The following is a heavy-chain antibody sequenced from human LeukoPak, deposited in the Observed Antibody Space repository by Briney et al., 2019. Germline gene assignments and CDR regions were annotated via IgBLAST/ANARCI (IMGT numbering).Heavy chain of an antibody. D-gene: IGHD4-23*01. CDR3: ARWGLDDYGGNSYYFDY. Sequence: SQTLSLTCTVSGGSISSGGYYWSWIRQHPGKGLEWIGYIYYSGSTYYNPSLKSRVTISVGTSKNQFSLKLSSVTAADTAVYYCARWGLDDYGGNSYYFDYWGQGTLVTVSS. V-gene: IGHV4-31*03. CDR2: IYYSGST. CDR1: GGSISSGGYY. J-gene: IGHJ4*02.